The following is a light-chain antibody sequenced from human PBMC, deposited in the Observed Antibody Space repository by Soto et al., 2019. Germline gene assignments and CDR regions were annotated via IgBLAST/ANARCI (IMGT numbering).Light chain of an antibody. Sequence: DIQMTQSPSTLSASVGDRVTITCRASQSISSWLAWFQQKPGRAPKLLIYKASSLESGVPSRFSGGGSGSDFTLTISSLQPDDFATYYCLQYKSYLWTFGQGTKVEIK. CDR3: LQYKSYLWT. V-gene: IGKV1-5*03. J-gene: IGKJ1*01. CDR1: QSISSW. CDR2: KAS.